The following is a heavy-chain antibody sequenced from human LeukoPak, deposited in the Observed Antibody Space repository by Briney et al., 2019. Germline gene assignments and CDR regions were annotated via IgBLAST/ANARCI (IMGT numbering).Heavy chain of an antibody. Sequence: GASVKVSCKASGVIFSSYAITWVRQAPGQGLEWMGGIIPMFGTPNYAQKFQGRVTITADESTNTACMELSSLTYEDTAMYYCARDGDTAMVSFYDTWGQGTKVTVSS. CDR2: IIPMFGTP. D-gene: IGHD5-18*01. V-gene: IGHV1-69*13. J-gene: IGHJ3*02. CDR1: GVIFSSYA. CDR3: ARDGDTAMVSFYDT.